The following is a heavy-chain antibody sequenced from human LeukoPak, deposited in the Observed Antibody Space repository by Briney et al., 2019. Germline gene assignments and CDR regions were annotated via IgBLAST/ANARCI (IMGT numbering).Heavy chain of an antibody. D-gene: IGHD2-15*01. J-gene: IGHJ6*02. CDR1: GYSFTSHW. CDR3: ARRGEVVAANYGMDV. Sequence: GESLKISCKGSGYSFTSHWIGWVRQMPGKGLEWMGIIYPGDSDTRYSPSFQGQVTISADKSISTAYLQWSSLKASDTAMYYCARRGEVVAANYGMDVWGQGTTVTVSS. V-gene: IGHV5-51*01. CDR2: IYPGDSDT.